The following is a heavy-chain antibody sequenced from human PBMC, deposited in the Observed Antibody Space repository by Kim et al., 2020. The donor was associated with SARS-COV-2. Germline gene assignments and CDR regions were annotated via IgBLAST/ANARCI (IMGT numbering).Heavy chain of an antibody. Sequence: GGSLRLSCAASGFTFSSYAMSWVRQAPGKGLEWVSAISGSGGSTYYADSVKGRFTISRDNSKNTLYLQMNSLRAEDTAVYYCAKAGDYYDSSGPVHWGQGTLVTVSS. CDR2: ISGSGGST. J-gene: IGHJ4*02. D-gene: IGHD3-22*01. V-gene: IGHV3-23*01. CDR3: AKAGDYYDSSGPVH. CDR1: GFTFSSYA.